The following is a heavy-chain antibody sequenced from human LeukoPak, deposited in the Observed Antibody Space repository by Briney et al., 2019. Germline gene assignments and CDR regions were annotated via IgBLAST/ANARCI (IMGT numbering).Heavy chain of an antibody. CDR1: GFTFDDYA. J-gene: IGHJ5*02. CDR3: AKGTYYYDSSGYYRTNWFDP. CDR2: ISWNSGGI. Sequence: GGSLRLSCAASGFTFDDYAMHWVRQAPGKGLEWVSGISWNSGGIGYADSVKGRFTISRDNAKNSLYLQMNSLRAEDTALYYCAKGTYYYDSSGYYRTNWFDPWGQGTLVTVSS. V-gene: IGHV3-9*01. D-gene: IGHD3-22*01.